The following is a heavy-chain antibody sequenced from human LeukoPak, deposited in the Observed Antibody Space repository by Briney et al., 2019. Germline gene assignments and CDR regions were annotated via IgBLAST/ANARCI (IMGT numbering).Heavy chain of an antibody. J-gene: IGHJ4*02. D-gene: IGHD1-1*01. CDR3: GKVAGTYYNFDY. Sequence: GGSLRLSCAASGFTFSSSDMGWVRQAPGKGLEWVSGISGSGGSTYYAHSAKGRFTISRYNSKNTLYLQMNSLRAEDTAVYYCGKVAGTYYNFDYWGQGTLVTVSS. CDR2: ISGSGGST. V-gene: IGHV3-23*01. CDR1: GFTFSSSD.